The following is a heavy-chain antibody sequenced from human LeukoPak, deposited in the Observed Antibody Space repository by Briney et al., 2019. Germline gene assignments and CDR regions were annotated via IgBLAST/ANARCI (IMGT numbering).Heavy chain of an antibody. J-gene: IGHJ3*02. CDR2: ISAYNGNT. Sequence: GASVKVSCKASGYTFPSYGISWVRQAPGQGLEWMGWISAYNGNTNYAQKLQGRVTMTTDTSTSTAYMELRSLRSDDTAVYYCARLWGFGELFRAFDIWGQGTMVTVSS. CDR1: GYTFPSYG. CDR3: ARLWGFGELFRAFDI. D-gene: IGHD3-10*01. V-gene: IGHV1-18*01.